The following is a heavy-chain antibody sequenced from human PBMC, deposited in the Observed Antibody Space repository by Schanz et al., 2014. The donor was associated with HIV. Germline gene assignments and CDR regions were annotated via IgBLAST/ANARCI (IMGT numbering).Heavy chain of an antibody. CDR1: GGSFSGYY. D-gene: IGHD2-2*01. V-gene: IGHV4-34*11. Sequence: QVQLQQWGAGLLKPSETLSLTCAVYGGSFSGYYWTWIRQPPGKGLEWIGYIYCSGNPYHTPALPTGKARGGLGHLSRSCNPYHTPSLMSRVTTSLDTSENQFSLKLSSVTAADTAIYYCARGIHSDGMDVWGQGITVTVSS. CDR3: DTSENQFSLKLSSVTAADTAIYYCARGIHSDGMDV. CDR2: IYCSGNP. J-gene: IGHJ6*02.